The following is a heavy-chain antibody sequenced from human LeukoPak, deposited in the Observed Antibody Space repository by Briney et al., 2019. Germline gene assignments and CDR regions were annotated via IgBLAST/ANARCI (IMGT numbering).Heavy chain of an antibody. Sequence: GGSLRLSCAASGFTFSSYAMHWVRQAPGKGLEWVSLISWDGGSTYYADSVKDRFTISRDNSKNSLYLQMNSLRAEDTALYYCAKDIKYSSSWYGWGFDYWGQGTLVTVSS. CDR1: GFTFSSYA. J-gene: IGHJ4*02. CDR2: ISWDGGST. CDR3: AKDIKYSSSWYGWGFDY. D-gene: IGHD6-13*01. V-gene: IGHV3-43D*03.